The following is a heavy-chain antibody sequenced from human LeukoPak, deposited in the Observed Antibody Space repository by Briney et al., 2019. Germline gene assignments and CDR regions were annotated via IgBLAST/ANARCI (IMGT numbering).Heavy chain of an antibody. D-gene: IGHD1-26*01. Sequence: GGSLRLSCAASGFTFSSYGMHWVRQAPGKGLEWVAVIWYDGSNKYYADSVKGRFTISRDNSKNTLYLQMNSLRAEDTAVYYCARDWDPSYFDYWGQGTLVTVSS. CDR2: IWYDGSNK. J-gene: IGHJ4*02. CDR3: ARDWDPSYFDY. V-gene: IGHV3-33*01. CDR1: GFTFSSYG.